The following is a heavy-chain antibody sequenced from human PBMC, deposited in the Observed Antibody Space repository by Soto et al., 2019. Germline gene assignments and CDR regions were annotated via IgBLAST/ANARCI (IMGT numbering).Heavy chain of an antibody. Sequence: QITLKESGPPLVRPAQTLTLTCAFSGFSLTTTRMGVAWIRQPPGKALEWLALIYWDDRYSPSLKNRLTVSKDTSTNRVVLTITNISPDDTGTYFCAHAGDFDLLSFDRWGPGTLVTVSS. CDR3: AHAGDFDLLSFDR. D-gene: IGHD2-15*01. V-gene: IGHV2-5*02. J-gene: IGHJ4*02. CDR1: GFSLTTTRMG. CDR2: IYWDD.